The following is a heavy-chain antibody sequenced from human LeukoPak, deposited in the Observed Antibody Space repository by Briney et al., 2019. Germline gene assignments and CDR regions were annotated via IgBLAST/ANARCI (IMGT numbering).Heavy chain of an antibody. CDR2: VNPNSGHP. V-gene: IGHV1-8*01. D-gene: IGHD3-3*02. Sequence: ASVKVSCKASGYTFTSYDINWVRQATGQGLEWLGWVNPNSGHPGSPQKFQGKVTMTRDTSISTAYMELSSLTSEDTAVYYCARGVLDGVDVWGQGTAVTVSS. CDR1: GYTFTSYD. CDR3: ARGVLDGVDV. J-gene: IGHJ6*02.